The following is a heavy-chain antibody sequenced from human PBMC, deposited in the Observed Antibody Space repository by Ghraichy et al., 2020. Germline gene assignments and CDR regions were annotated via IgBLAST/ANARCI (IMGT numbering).Heavy chain of an antibody. CDR1: GDSISGNY. Sequence: SQTLSLTCSVSGDSISGNYWSWIRQAPGKGMEWIAYIYYKGTTTYNPSLESRATISADSSRSQISLKLTSVTAADTAVYYCASLRTSNYYDTSGYYYPDYWGQGTLVTVSS. CDR2: IYYKGTT. D-gene: IGHD3-22*01. J-gene: IGHJ4*02. CDR3: ASLRTSNYYDTSGYYYPDY. V-gene: IGHV4-59*08.